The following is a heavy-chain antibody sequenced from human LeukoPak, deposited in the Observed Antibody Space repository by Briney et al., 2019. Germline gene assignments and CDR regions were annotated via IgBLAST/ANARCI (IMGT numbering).Heavy chain of an antibody. CDR3: ARQSLIVQVPAARALLDY. Sequence: SETLSLTCAVYGGSFSGYYWSWIRQPPGKGLEWIGEINHSGSTNYSPSLKSRVTISVDTSKNQFSLKLTSVTAADTAAYYCARQSLIVQVPAARALLDYWGQGTLVTVSS. V-gene: IGHV4-34*01. CDR1: GGSFSGYY. D-gene: IGHD2-2*01. J-gene: IGHJ4*02. CDR2: INHSGST.